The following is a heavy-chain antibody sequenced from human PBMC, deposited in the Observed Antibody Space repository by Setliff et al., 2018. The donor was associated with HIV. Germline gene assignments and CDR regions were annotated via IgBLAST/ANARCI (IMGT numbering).Heavy chain of an antibody. CDR1: GYTFTGYI. CDR3: ARNPDTSGYLYYYYYMDV. V-gene: IGHV1-2*02. J-gene: IGHJ6*03. D-gene: IGHD3-22*01. Sequence: ASVKVSCKASGYTFTGYIIHWVRQAPGQGLEWVGWINPYSGDTTFAQKFRGRVTMTRDTFTSTVYMDLSSLRSEDTAVYYCARNPDTSGYLYYYYYMDVWGKGTTVTVSS. CDR2: INPYSGDT.